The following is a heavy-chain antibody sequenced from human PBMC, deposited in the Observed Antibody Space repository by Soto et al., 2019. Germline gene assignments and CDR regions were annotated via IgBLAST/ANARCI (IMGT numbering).Heavy chain of an antibody. Sequence: EVQLLESGGGLVQPGGSLRLSCAASGFTFSSYAMSWVRQAPGGGLEWVSAISGSGLITYYADYVRGPFTSFRDTSKNTLYLHLNSLRAEDTAIYYCAKDLSSLWFADLLYHSFFDYCGQGTLVTVSS. CDR2: ISGSGLIT. D-gene: IGHD3-10*01. V-gene: IGHV3-23*01. CDR3: AKDLSSLWFADLLYHSFFDY. CDR1: GFTFSSYA. J-gene: IGHJ4*02.